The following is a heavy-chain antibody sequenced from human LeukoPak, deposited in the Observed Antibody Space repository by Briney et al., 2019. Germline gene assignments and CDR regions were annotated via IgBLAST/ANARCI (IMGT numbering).Heavy chain of an antibody. CDR1: GGSFSGYY. CDR3: ARRVFVVLRYFDWSSSGFDY. D-gene: IGHD3-9*01. CDR2: ITHSGST. Sequence: SETLSLTCAVYGGSFSGYYWSWMRQPPGKGLEWIGEITHSGSTNYNPSLKSRVTISVDTSKNQFSLKLSSVTAADTAVYYCARRVFVVLRYFDWSSSGFDYWGQGTLVTVSS. J-gene: IGHJ4*02. V-gene: IGHV4-34*01.